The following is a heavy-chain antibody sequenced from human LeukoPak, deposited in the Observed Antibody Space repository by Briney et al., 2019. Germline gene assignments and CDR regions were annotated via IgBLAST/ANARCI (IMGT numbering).Heavy chain of an antibody. D-gene: IGHD6-19*01. Sequence: GGSLRLSCAASGFTFSSYAMHWVRQAPGKGLEWVAVISYDGSNKYYADSVKGRFTISRDNSKNTLYLQMNSLRAEDTAVYYCAREQYSSGWNYYYYYGMDVWGQGTTVTVSS. V-gene: IGHV3-30-3*01. CDR1: GFTFSSYA. CDR2: ISYDGSNK. J-gene: IGHJ6*02. CDR3: AREQYSSGWNYYYYYGMDV.